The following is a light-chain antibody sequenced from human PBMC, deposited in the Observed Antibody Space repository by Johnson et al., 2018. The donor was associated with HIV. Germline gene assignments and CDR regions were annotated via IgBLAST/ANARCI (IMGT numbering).Light chain of an antibody. Sequence: QSMLTQPPSVSAAPGQKVTISCSGSSSNIGNNYVSWYQQLPGTAPKLLIYDNNKRPSGIPDRFSGSKSGTSATLGITGLQTGDEADYYCGTWDSSLNAHYVFGTGTKITVL. CDR1: SSNIGNNY. CDR3: GTWDSSLNAHYV. J-gene: IGLJ1*01. V-gene: IGLV1-51*01. CDR2: DNN.